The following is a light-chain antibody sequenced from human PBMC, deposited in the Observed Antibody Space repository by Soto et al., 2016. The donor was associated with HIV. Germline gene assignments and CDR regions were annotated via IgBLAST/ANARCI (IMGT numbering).Light chain of an antibody. CDR1: QDISNY. J-gene: IGKJ3*01. Sequence: DIQMTQSPSAMSASVGDRVTITCRASQDISNYLAWFQQKPGKVPERLIYAASSLQSGVPPRFSGSGSGTEFTLTISSLQPEDFATYYCLQHNNYPFTFGPGTKVEYQT. CDR2: AAS. CDR3: LQHNNYPFT. V-gene: IGKV1-17*03.